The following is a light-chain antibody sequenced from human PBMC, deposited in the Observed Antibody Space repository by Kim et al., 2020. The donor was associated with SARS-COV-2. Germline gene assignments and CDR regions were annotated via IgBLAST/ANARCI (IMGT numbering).Light chain of an antibody. CDR1: RLGQKY. V-gene: IGLV3-1*01. J-gene: IGLJ2*01. CDR3: QVWDSTTTV. Sequence: SVSPGQTASITCSGDRLGQKYVCWYRQKSGQSPKVVIYQDTKRPSGIPERFSGSNSGNTATLTISGTQDVDEADYYCQVWDSTTTVFGGGTQLTVL. CDR2: QDT.